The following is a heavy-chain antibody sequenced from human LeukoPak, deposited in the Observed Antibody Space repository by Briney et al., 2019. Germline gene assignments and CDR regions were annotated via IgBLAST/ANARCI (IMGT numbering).Heavy chain of an antibody. CDR1: GYSFTSYW. J-gene: IGHJ4*02. CDR2: IYPGDSDT. V-gene: IGHV5-51*01. CDR3: ALYFDTYYFDY. D-gene: IGHD2-2*02. Sequence: GESLNISCKASGYSFTSYWIGWVRQMPGKGLEWMGIIYPGDSDTRYRPSFQGQVTISADKSMNTAYLQWSSLKASDTAMYYCALYFDTYYFDYWGQGTLVTVPS.